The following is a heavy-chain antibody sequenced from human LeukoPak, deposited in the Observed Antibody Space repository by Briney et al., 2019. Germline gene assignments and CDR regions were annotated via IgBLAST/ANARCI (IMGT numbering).Heavy chain of an antibody. D-gene: IGHD1-1*01. CDR1: GFTFSNYW. CDR2: ISGSGGST. V-gene: IGHV3-23*01. Sequence: GGSLRLSCAASGFTFSNYWMSWVRQAPGKGLEWVSAISGSGGSTYYADSVKGRFTISRDNSKNTLYLQMNSLRAEDTAVYYCAKDLDTMYKTYYYYMDVWGKGTTVTVSS. J-gene: IGHJ6*03. CDR3: AKDLDTMYKTYYYYMDV.